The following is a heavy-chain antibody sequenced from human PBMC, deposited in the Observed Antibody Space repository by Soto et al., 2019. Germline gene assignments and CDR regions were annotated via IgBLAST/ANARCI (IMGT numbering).Heavy chain of an antibody. CDR1: GFTFSSNE. J-gene: IGHJ6*02. Sequence: PGGSLRLSCAPSGFTFSSNEMKWVRQAPGKGLEWVSYISVSGSMRFYADAVRARFTISRDNTKKMLYLHMNSLRVEDTALYYCATAGLTGTVWGPGTMVTVSS. CDR2: ISVSGSMR. V-gene: IGHV3-48*03. CDR3: ATAGLTGTV. D-gene: IGHD3-9*01.